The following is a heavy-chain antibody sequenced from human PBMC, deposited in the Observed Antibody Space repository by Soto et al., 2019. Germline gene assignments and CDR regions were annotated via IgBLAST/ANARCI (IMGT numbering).Heavy chain of an antibody. Sequence: QVQLVESGGGVVQPGRSLRLSCAASGFTFSSYGMHWVRQAPGKGLEWVAVISYDGSNKYYADSVKGRFTISRDNSKNTLYLQMNSLRAEDTAVYYCAKDMEDGDYGDYYYMDVWGKGTTVTVSS. CDR1: GFTFSSYG. D-gene: IGHD4-17*01. J-gene: IGHJ6*03. V-gene: IGHV3-30*18. CDR2: ISYDGSNK. CDR3: AKDMEDGDYGDYYYMDV.